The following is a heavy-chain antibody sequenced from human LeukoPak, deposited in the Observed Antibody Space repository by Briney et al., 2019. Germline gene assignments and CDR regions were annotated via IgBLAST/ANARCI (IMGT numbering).Heavy chain of an antibody. CDR1: GFTFSTYG. V-gene: IGHV3-33*01. CDR2: IYYGGSDS. J-gene: IGHJ6*02. D-gene: IGHD3-10*01. Sequence: GGTLRLSCAVSGFTFSTYGMHWVRQGPRKGLGWVAVIYYGGSDSSYGDSVKGRFTISRDNSKNTLYLQMNSLRADDTAVYYCARYYGSGRGYYGLDVWGQGTTVTVSS. CDR3: ARYYGSGRGYYGLDV.